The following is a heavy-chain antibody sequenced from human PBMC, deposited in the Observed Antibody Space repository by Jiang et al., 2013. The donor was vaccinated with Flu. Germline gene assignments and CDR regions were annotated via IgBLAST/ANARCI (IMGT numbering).Heavy chain of an antibody. CDR1: GYSFTSYW. CDR3: ARQPGDLGSGSYVWYFDL. J-gene: IGHJ2*01. D-gene: IGHD3-10*01. CDR2: IYPGDSDT. V-gene: IGHV5-51*01. Sequence: GAEVKKPGESLKISCKGSGYSFTSYWIGWVRQMPGKGLEWMGIIYPGDSDTRYSPSFQGQVTISADKSISTAYLQWSSLKASDTAMYYCARQPGDLGSGSYVWYFDLWGRGTLVTVSS.